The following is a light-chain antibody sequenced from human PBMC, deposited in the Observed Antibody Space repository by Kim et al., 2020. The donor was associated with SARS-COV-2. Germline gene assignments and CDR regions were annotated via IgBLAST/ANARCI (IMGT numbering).Light chain of an antibody. CDR1: QSVIST. J-gene: IGKJ5*01. V-gene: IGKV3-15*01. CDR2: GAS. CDR3: QQYNSWLIT. Sequence: VSPGERATLSCRASQSVISTLAWYQQKPGQAPRLLIYGASTRATGIPARFSGSGSGTEFTLTISSLQSEDFAVYYCQQYNSWLITFGQGTRLEIK.